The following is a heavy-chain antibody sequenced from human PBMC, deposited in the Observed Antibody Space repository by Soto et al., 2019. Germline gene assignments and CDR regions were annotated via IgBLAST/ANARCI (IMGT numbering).Heavy chain of an antibody. CDR2: IYHSGST. J-gene: IGHJ4*02. V-gene: IGHV4-30-2*01. D-gene: IGHD4-17*01. CDR3: ARGSGDYLFDY. Sequence: SETLSLTCAVSGGSISSGGYSWSWIRQPPGKGLEWIGYIYHSGSTYYNPSLKSRVTISVDRSKNQFSLKLSSVTAADTAVYYCARGSGDYLFDYWGQGTLVTVSS. CDR1: GGSISSGGYS.